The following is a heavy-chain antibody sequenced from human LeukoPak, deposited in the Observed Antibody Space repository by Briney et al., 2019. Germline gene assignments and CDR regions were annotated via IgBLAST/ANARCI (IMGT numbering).Heavy chain of an antibody. CDR1: GFTFSSYW. CDR3: ARDGFGTGSN. Sequence: PGGSLRLSCAASGFTFSSYWMNWARQAPGKGLEWVASINHNGNVNYYVDSVKGRFTISRDNAKNSLYLQMNTLRADDTAVYYCARDGFGTGSNWGQGTLVTVS. V-gene: IGHV3-7*03. J-gene: IGHJ4*02. D-gene: IGHD3-16*01. CDR2: INHNGNVN.